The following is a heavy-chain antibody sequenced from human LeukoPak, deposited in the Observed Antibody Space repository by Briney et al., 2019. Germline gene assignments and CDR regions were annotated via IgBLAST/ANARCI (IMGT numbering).Heavy chain of an antibody. V-gene: IGHV1-69*01. Sequence: SVKVSCKASGGTFSSYATSWVRQAPGQGLEWMGGIIPIFGTANYAQKFQGRVTITADESTSTAYMELSSLRSEDTAVYYCARDGAVAGYFDYWGQGTLVTVSS. D-gene: IGHD6-19*01. CDR2: IIPIFGTA. CDR3: ARDGAVAGYFDY. CDR1: GGTFSSYA. J-gene: IGHJ4*02.